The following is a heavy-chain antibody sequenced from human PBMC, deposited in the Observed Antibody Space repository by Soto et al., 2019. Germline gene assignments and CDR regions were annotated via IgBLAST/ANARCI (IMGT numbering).Heavy chain of an antibody. CDR1: GFTFSSYG. CDR2: IWYDGSNK. J-gene: IGHJ6*02. Sequence: QVQLVESGGGVVQPGRSLRLSCAASGFTFSSYGMHWVRQAPGKGLERVAVIWYDGSNKYYADSVKGRFTISRDNSKNTLYLQMNSLRAEDTAVYYCARDGDYYGSGSYYNGAYYYGMDVWGQGTTVTVSS. V-gene: IGHV3-33*01. CDR3: ARDGDYYGSGSYYNGAYYYGMDV. D-gene: IGHD3-10*01.